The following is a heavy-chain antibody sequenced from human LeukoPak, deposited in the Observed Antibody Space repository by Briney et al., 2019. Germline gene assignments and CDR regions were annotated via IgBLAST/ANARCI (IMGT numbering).Heavy chain of an antibody. CDR3: ARDPSTVTTSWYYHYYGMDV. V-gene: IGHV4-30-4*01. D-gene: IGHD4-11*01. CDR2: IYYSGST. Sequence: PSETLSLTCTVSGGSISSGDYYWSWIRQPPGKGLEWIGYIYYSGSTYYNPSLKSRVTISVDTSKNQFSLKLSSVTAADTAVYYCARDPSTVTTSWYYHYYGMDVWGQGTTVTVSS. J-gene: IGHJ6*02. CDR1: GGSISSGDYY.